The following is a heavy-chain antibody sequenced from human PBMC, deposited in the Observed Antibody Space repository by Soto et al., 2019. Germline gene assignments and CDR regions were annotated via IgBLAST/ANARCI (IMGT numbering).Heavy chain of an antibody. CDR2: IYYRGST. CDR3: ARSGGGFGEPGVYFDY. CDR1: GGSISSGVYY. J-gene: IGHJ4*02. Sequence: VQLQESGPGLVKPSQTLSLTCTVSGGSISSGVYYWGWNRQHPGKGLVWIGSIYYRGSTYHNPSVKSRDTISVYTSKNQSSLKLGAVTAAYTVVYYCARSGGGFGEPGVYFDYLGKVTLVTVSS. D-gene: IGHD3-10*01. V-gene: IGHV4-31*03.